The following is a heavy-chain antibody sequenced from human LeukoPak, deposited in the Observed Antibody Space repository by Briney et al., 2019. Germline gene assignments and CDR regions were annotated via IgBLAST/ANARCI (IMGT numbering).Heavy chain of an antibody. J-gene: IGHJ1*01. CDR1: GFTFSSYG. V-gene: IGHV3-30*02. Sequence: PGGSLILSFAASGFTFSSYGMHWVRQAPGKGLEGVAFIRYDGSNKYYADSGKGRFPISRDNSKNTLYLQMNSLRAEDTAVYYCAKETPTTVTSPFQHWGQGTLVTVSS. CDR3: AKETPTTVTSPFQH. D-gene: IGHD4-17*01. CDR2: IRYDGSNK.